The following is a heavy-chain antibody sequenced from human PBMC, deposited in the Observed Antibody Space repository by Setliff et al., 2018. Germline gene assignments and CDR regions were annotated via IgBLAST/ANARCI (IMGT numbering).Heavy chain of an antibody. V-gene: IGHV1-18*01. J-gene: IGHJ6*03. CDR1: GYTFTDYG. CDR2: ISAHDGEI. D-gene: IGHD1-26*01. Sequence: GASVKVSCKASGYTFTDYGINWVRQAPGQGLEWMGWISAHDGEINYTQGFQGRITMTTDPSTTTAYMELRGLKFDDAAVYYCARGGIYTEGYYYYMDVWGKGTTVTVSS. CDR3: ARGGIYTEGYYYYMDV.